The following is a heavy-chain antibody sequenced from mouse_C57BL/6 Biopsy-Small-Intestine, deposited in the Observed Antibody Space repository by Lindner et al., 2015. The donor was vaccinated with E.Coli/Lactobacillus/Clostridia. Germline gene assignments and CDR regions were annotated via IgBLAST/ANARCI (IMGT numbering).Heavy chain of an antibody. J-gene: IGHJ4*01. CDR1: GYSFTSYG. Sequence: VQLQESGAELVRPGSSVKMSCKISGYSFTSYGINWVKQRPGRGLEWIGYIYIGNGYTEYNEKFKGKATLTSDASSSTAYMQISSLTSEDSAIYFCARKGGSNYLYYSMDYWGSRNLSHRLL. V-gene: IGHV1-58*01. D-gene: IGHD2-5*01. CDR3: ARKGGSNYLYYSMDY. CDR2: IYIGNGYT.